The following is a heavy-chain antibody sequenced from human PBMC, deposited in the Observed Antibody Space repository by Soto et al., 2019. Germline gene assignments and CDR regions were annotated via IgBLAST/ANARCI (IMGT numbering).Heavy chain of an antibody. CDR1: GGSISSYY. V-gene: IGHV4-59*01. J-gene: IGHJ1*01. CDR2: IYYSGST. Sequence: PSETLSLTCTVSGGSISSYYWSWIRQPPGKGLEWIGYIYYSGSTNYNPSLKSRVTISVDTSKNQFSLKLSSVTAADTAVYYCASLALQGYFKHWGQGTRVTGLL. D-gene: IGHD3-16*01. CDR3: ASLALQGYFKH.